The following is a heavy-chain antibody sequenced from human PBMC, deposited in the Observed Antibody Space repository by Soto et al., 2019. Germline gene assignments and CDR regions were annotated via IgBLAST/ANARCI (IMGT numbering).Heavy chain of an antibody. CDR3: ASRLTYYYDSSGPNPTHDDAFDI. V-gene: IGHV4-4*02. CDR1: GGSMSSSNW. Sequence: SETLSLTCTVSGGSMSSSNWWNWVRQSPGKGLEWIGEAHHSGRTNYNPSLKSRVTISVDKSKNHFSLNLSSVTAADTAVYYCASRLTYYYDSSGPNPTHDDAFDIWGQGTMVT. J-gene: IGHJ3*02. CDR2: AHHSGRT. D-gene: IGHD3-22*01.